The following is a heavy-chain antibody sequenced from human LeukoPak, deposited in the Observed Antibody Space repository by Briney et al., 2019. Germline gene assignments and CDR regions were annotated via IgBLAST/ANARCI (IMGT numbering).Heavy chain of an antibody. CDR3: ARDLRGNWFDP. CDR2: IKQGGSEK. V-gene: IGHV3-7*04. CDR1: GFTFSNYW. Sequence: GGSLRLSCAASGFTFSNYWMSWVRQAPGKGLEWVANIKQGGSEKYYVDSVKGRFTISRDNAKNSLHLQMNSLRAEDTAVYYCARDLRGNWFDPWGQGTLVTVSS. J-gene: IGHJ5*02.